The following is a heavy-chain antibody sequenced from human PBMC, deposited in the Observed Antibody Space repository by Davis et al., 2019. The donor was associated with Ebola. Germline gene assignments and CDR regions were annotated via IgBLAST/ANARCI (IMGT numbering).Heavy chain of an antibody. J-gene: IGHJ6*02. CDR2: IYYSGST. V-gene: IGHV4-59*01. Sequence: PSETLSLTCAVYGGSFSGYYWSWIRQPPGKGLEWIGYIYYSGSTNYNPSLKSRITISVDTSKNQFSLKLSSVTAADTAVYYCARAPHYDFWSGYPPYGMDVWGQGTTVTVSS. CDR1: GGSFSGYY. CDR3: ARAPHYDFWSGYPPYGMDV. D-gene: IGHD3-3*01.